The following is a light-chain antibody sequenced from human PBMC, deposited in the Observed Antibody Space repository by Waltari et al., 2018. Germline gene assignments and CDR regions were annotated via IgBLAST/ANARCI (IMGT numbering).Light chain of an antibody. CDR3: NSYTRSAVYV. CDR2: EVT. CDR1: SSDVGAYNY. V-gene: IGLV2-14*01. J-gene: IGLJ1*01. Sequence: QSALTQPASVSGSPGQSITVSCTGPSSDVGAYNYVPWYQHHAGKAPKLIISEVTNRPSGVSDRFSGSKSGNTASLTISGLQAEDEADYYCNSYTRSAVYVFGTGTTVTVL.